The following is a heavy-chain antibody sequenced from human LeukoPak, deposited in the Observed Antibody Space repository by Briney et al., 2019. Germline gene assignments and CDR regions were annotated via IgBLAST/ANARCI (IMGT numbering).Heavy chain of an antibody. CDR2: ISWDGGST. CDR1: GFTFGDYT. V-gene: IGHV3-43*01. J-gene: IGHJ4*02. Sequence: GGSLRLSCAASGFTFGDYTMYWVRQAPGKGLEWVSLISWDGGSTYYADSVKGRFTISRDNRENSLYLQMNSLRTEDSALYYCAKDRENSYAFDYWGQGTLVTVSS. D-gene: IGHD5-18*01. CDR3: AKDRENSYAFDY.